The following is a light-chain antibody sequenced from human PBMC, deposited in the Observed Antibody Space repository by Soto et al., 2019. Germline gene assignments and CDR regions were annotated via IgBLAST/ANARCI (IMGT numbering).Light chain of an antibody. CDR1: QSVSSY. Sequence: EILLTQSPATLSLSPGERATLSCRASQSVSSYLAWYQQQPGQAPRLLIYDASTRATGIPARFSGSGSGTEFTLTISSLQSEDFAVYYCQQRSNWPLTFGGGTKVDI. V-gene: IGKV3-11*01. CDR3: QQRSNWPLT. CDR2: DAS. J-gene: IGKJ4*01.